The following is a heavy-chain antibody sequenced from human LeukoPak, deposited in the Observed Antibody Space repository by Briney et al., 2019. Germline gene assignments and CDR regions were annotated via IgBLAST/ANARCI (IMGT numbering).Heavy chain of an antibody. D-gene: IGHD1-26*01. J-gene: IGHJ4*02. CDR3: AREDSGSYNY. CDR2: ISYDGSNK. Sequence: GGSLRLSCAASGFTFSSYAMHWVRQAPGKGLEWVAVISYDGSNKYYADSVKGRFTISRDNSKNTLYLQMNSPRAEDTAVYYCAREDSGSYNYWGQGTLVTVSS. V-gene: IGHV3-30-3*01. CDR1: GFTFSSYA.